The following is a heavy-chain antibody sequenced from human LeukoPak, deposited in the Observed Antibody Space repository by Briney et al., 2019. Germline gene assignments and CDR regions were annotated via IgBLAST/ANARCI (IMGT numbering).Heavy chain of an antibody. D-gene: IGHD3-10*01. Sequence: SETLSLTCIVSGGSISSYYWNWIRQPPGKGLEWIGYIYYSGSTRYNPSLKSRVTISLDTSKNQFSLKLSSVTAADTAVYYCASWAPVGSTVRGVLMDVWGKGTTVTVSS. CDR1: GGSISSYY. CDR3: ASWAPVGSTVRGVLMDV. CDR2: IYYSGST. V-gene: IGHV4-59*12. J-gene: IGHJ6*03.